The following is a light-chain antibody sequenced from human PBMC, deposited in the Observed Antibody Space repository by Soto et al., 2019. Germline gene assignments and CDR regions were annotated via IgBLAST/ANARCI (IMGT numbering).Light chain of an antibody. Sequence: EIVLTQSPATLSLSPGERATLSCRASQSVSSYLAWYQQKPGQAPRLLIYDASNRATGIPARFSGSGSGTDFTPTISSLEPEDFAVYYCQQRSNRPSFGQGTKLEIK. V-gene: IGKV3-11*01. CDR1: QSVSSY. CDR3: QQRSNRPS. J-gene: IGKJ2*01. CDR2: DAS.